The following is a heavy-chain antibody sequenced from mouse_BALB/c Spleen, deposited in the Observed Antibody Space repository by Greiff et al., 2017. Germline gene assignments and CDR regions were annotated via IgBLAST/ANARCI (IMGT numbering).Heavy chain of an antibody. CDR3: ARDNYGSSTFAY. D-gene: IGHD1-1*01. CDR1: GDSITSGY. CDR2: ISYSGST. V-gene: IGHV3-8*02. Sequence: EVQLQQSGPSLVKPSQTLSLTCSVTGDSITSGYWNWIRKFPGNKLEYMGYISYSGSTYYNPSLKSRISITRDTSKNQYYLQLNSVTTEDTATYYCARDNYGSSTFAYWGQGTLVTVSA. J-gene: IGHJ3*01.